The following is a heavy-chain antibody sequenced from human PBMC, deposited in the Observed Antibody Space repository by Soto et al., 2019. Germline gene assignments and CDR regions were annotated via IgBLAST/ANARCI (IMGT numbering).Heavy chain of an antibody. CDR2: IYDSGSS. J-gene: IGHJ4*02. CDR1: GASISSGDYF. Sequence: SETLSLTCTVSGASISSGDYFWSWIRQSPGQGLEWIGYIYDSGSSYYNPSLKSRVTMSVDTSKNQFSLKLRSVTAADTAVYYCAREKGYISGPKNFDYWGQGTLVTVSS. V-gene: IGHV4-30-4*01. D-gene: IGHD5-12*01. CDR3: AREKGYISGPKNFDY.